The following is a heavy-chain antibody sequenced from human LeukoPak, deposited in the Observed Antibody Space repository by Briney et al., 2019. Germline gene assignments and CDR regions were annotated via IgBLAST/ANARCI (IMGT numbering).Heavy chain of an antibody. CDR2: INPNSGGT. V-gene: IGHV1-2*02. D-gene: IGHD6-19*01. J-gene: IGHJ4*02. Sequence: ASVKVSCKASGGTFSGYAISWVRQAPGQGLEWMGWINPNSGGTNYAQKFQGRVTMTRDTSISTAYMELSRLRSDDTAVYYCARIYLSDSSGWYAFFDYWGQGTLVTVSS. CDR1: GGTFSGYA. CDR3: ARIYLSDSSGWYAFFDY.